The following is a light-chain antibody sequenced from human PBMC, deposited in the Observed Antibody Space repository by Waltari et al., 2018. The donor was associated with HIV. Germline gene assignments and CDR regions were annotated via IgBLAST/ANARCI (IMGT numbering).Light chain of an antibody. Sequence: QSVLTQPPSASGTPGQRVTISCSGSSSNIGSNYVYWYQQLPGTAPKLLIYTNNQRPSGVPDRVSGSKSGTSASLAISGLRSEDEADYYCAAWDDSLSVVYVFGTGTKVTVL. V-gene: IGLV1-47*01. CDR3: AAWDDSLSVVYV. J-gene: IGLJ1*01. CDR1: SSNIGSNY. CDR2: TNN.